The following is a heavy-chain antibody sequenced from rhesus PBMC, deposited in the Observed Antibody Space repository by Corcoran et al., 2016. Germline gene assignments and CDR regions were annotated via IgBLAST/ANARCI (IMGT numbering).Heavy chain of an antibody. D-gene: IGHD6-25*01. Sequence: QVQLQESGPGVVKPSETLSLTCAVSGYSISSGYDWSWIRQPPGKGLEWIWYIYGSSGSTNYNPSLKNRVTISKDTSKNQFSLKLSSVTAADTAVYYCARGGYGSWNLRYWGQGVLVTVSS. V-gene: IGHV4-76*01. CDR3: ARGGYGSWNLRY. CDR1: GYSISSGYD. CDR2: IYGSSGST. J-gene: IGHJ4*01.